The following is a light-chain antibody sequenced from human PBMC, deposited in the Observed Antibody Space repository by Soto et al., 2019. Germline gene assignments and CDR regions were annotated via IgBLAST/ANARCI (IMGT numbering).Light chain of an antibody. CDR1: QSVNSSS. V-gene: IGKV3-20*01. CDR2: DAS. J-gene: IGKJ3*01. CDR3: QQYERGFT. Sequence: ENVLTQSPGTLSLSPGERATLSCRASQSVNSSSLALYQQKPGQAPRLLIYDASSRATGIPDRFSGSGSGTDFSLTISRLEPEDFAVYYCQQYERGFTFGPGTKVDIK.